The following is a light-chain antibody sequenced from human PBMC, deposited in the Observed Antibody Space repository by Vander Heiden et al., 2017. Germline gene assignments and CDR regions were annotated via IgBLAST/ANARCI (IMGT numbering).Light chain of an antibody. CDR1: NIGRKS. V-gene: IGLV3-21*02. Sequence: SYVLTQPPSVSVAPRQTARITCGGNNIGRKSVHWHQQKPGQAPVLVVYDDSDRPSGIPERFSGSNSGNTATLTISRVEAGDEADYYCQVRDSDNDHVVFGGGTKLTVL. CDR3: QVRDSDNDHVV. J-gene: IGLJ2*01. CDR2: DDS.